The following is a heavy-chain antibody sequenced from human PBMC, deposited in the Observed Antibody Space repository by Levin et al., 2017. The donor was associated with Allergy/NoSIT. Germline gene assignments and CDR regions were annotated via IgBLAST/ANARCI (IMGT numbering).Heavy chain of an antibody. D-gene: IGHD5-12*01. V-gene: IGHV3-21*01. CDR2: ISSSSSYI. CDR1: GFTFSSYS. Sequence: GGSLRLSCAASGFTFSSYSMNWVRQAPGKGLEWVSSISSSSSYIYYADSVKGRFTISRDNAKNSLYLQMNSLRAEDTAVYYCARAVRGGVATFDRAAVYFDYWGQGTLVTVSS. J-gene: IGHJ4*02. CDR3: ARAVRGGVATFDRAAVYFDY.